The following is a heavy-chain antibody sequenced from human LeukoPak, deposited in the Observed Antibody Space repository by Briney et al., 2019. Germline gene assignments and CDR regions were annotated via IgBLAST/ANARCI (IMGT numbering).Heavy chain of an antibody. V-gene: IGHV3-53*01. J-gene: IGHJ6*02. D-gene: IGHD3-22*01. CDR3: ARIGYDSSGYIPSYYYYGMDV. CDR2: IYSGGST. CDR1: GFTVSSNY. Sequence: GGSLRLSCAASGFTVSSNYMSWVRQAPGKGLEWVSVIYSGGSTYYADSVKGRFTISRDNSKNTLYLQMNSLRAEDTAVYYCARIGYDSSGYIPSYYYYGMDVWGQGTTVTVSS.